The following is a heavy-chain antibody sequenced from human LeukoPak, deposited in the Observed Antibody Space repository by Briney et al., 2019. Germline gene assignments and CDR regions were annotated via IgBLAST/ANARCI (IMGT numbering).Heavy chain of an antibody. Sequence: GGSLRLSCAASGFTFSSYSMNWVRQAPGKGLEWVSSISSSSSYIYYADSVKGRFTISGDNAKNSLYLQMNSLRAEDTALYYCARRGYSSSWYNDYFDYWGQGTRVTVSS. CDR1: GFTFSSYS. CDR2: ISSSSSYI. J-gene: IGHJ4*02. V-gene: IGHV3-21*04. D-gene: IGHD6-13*01. CDR3: ARRGYSSSWYNDYFDY.